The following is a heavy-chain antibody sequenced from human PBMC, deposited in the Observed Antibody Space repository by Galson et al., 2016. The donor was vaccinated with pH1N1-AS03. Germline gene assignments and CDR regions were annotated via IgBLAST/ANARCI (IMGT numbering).Heavy chain of an antibody. CDR2: IWYDGSTK. Sequence: SLRLSCAASGFSFNTYGMHWVRQAPGKGLEWVAVIWYDGSTKYYADSVKGRFTISRDNSDNTVFLQVNNLKPDDAAVYYCAKEGPVGASPNWYLDLWGRGTLVTVSP. CDR3: AKEGPVGASPNWYLDL. V-gene: IGHV3-30*18. J-gene: IGHJ2*01. CDR1: GFSFNTYG. D-gene: IGHD1-26*01.